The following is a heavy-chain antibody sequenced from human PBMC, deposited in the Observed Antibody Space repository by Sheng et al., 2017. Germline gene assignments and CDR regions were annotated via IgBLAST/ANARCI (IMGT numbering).Heavy chain of an antibody. CDR2: ISHSGST. CDR1: GSSFSSGYY. D-gene: IGHD5-18*01. J-gene: IGHJ4*02. Sequence: QVQLQESGPGLVKPSETLSLTCTVSGSSFSSGYYWGWIRQPPGKGLEWIGSISHSGSTYYNPSLRSRVTISVDTSRNQFSLSLNSVTAADTAVYYCARDRGYRYAYLDYWGQGTLVTVSS. V-gene: IGHV4-38-2*02. CDR3: ARDRGYRYAYLDY.